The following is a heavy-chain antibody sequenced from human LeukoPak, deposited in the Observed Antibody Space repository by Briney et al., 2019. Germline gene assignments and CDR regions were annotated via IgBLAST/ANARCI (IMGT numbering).Heavy chain of an antibody. CDR3: ARDSGIRNGWYCYYFDS. Sequence: PGGSLRLSRAASGFNFTSYWISWVRQAPGKGLEWVANIKQDGGERYYVDSVRGRFTISRDNAKNSLYLQMNSLRAEDTAVYYCARDSGIRNGWYCYYFDSWGQGTLVTVSS. CDR2: IKQDGGER. V-gene: IGHV3-7*04. J-gene: IGHJ4*02. D-gene: IGHD6-19*01. CDR1: GFNFTSYW.